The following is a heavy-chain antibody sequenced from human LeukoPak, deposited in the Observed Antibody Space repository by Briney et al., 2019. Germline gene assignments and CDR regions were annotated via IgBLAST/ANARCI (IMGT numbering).Heavy chain of an antibody. Sequence: GGSLRLSCAASGFTFSNYWMHWVRQAPGKGLVWVSRINSDGSSTTYADSVKGRFTISRDNSKNTLYLQMNSLRAEDTAVYYCARDPGYCSGGSCYYNWFDPWGQGTLVTVSS. D-gene: IGHD2-15*01. CDR2: INSDGSST. V-gene: IGHV3-74*01. J-gene: IGHJ5*02. CDR1: GFTFSNYW. CDR3: ARDPGYCSGGSCYYNWFDP.